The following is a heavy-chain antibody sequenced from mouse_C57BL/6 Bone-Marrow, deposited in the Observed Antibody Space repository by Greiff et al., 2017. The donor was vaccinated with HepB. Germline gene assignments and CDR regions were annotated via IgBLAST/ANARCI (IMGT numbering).Heavy chain of an antibody. Sequence: VQLQQSGPELVKPGASVKISCKASGYSFTDYNMNWVKQSNGKSLEWIGVINPNYGTTSYNQKFKGEATLTVDQSSSTAYMQLNSLTSGDSAVYYGARYRGYYGSRTYWYFDVWGTGTTVTVSS. CDR1: GYSFTDYN. D-gene: IGHD1-1*01. CDR3: ARYRGYYGSRTYWYFDV. CDR2: INPNYGTT. J-gene: IGHJ1*03. V-gene: IGHV1-39*01.